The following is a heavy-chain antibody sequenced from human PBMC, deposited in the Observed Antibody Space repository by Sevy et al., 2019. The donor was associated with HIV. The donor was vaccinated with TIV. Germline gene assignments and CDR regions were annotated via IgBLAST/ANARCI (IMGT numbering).Heavy chain of an antibody. Sequence: GGSLRLSCAASGFTFSSYGMHWVRQAPGKGLEWVAVISYDGSNKYDADSVKGRFTISRDNSKNTLYLQMNSLRAEDTAVYYCAKDKLEEWEVLSYFDYRGQGTLVTVSS. CDR2: ISYDGSNK. V-gene: IGHV3-30*18. CDR1: GFTFSSYG. J-gene: IGHJ4*02. CDR3: AKDKLEEWEVLSYFDY. D-gene: IGHD1-26*01.